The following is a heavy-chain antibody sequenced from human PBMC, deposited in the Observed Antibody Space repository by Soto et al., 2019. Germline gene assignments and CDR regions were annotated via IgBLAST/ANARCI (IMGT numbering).Heavy chain of an antibody. CDR2: IIPIFGSI. D-gene: IGHD1-26*01. CDR1: GGTLSTYG. J-gene: IGHJ3*01. CDR3: ASRERLDAFDV. Sequence: QVQLVQSGAEVKKPGSSVKVSCKASGGTLSTYGITWVRQASGQGLEWMGGIIPIFGSINFAQKFQGRLTITPDKSTSIVYMELSSLTSEDTAVYYCASRERLDAFDVWGQGTMVTVSS. V-gene: IGHV1-69*06.